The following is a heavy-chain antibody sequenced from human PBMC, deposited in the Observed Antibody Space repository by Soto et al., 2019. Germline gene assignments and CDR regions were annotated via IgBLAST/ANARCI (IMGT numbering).Heavy chain of an antibody. CDR3: ARGNHRWLQLWYFDL. CDR1: GGTFSNYP. J-gene: IGHJ2*01. V-gene: IGHV1-69*13. CDR2: IIPIFGTV. Sequence: GASVKVSCKASGGTFSNYPISWVRQAPGQGLEWMGGIIPIFGTVNYAQKFQGRVTITADESTSTAYMELSSLRSEDTAVYYCARGNHRWLQLWYFDLWGRGTLVTASS. D-gene: IGHD5-12*01.